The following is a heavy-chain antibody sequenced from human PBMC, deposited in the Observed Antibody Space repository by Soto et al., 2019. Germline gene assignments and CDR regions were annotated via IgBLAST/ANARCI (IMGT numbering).Heavy chain of an antibody. CDR3: AKEPSSGWPLD. J-gene: IGHJ4*02. CDR2: ISGSGGST. D-gene: IGHD6-19*01. Sequence: GGSLRLSCAASGFTFSSYAMSRVRQAPGKGLECVSAISGSGGSTYYADSVKGRFTISRDNSKNTLYLQMISLRAEDTAVYYCAKEPSSGWPLDWGQGTLVTVSS. CDR1: GFTFSSYA. V-gene: IGHV3-23*01.